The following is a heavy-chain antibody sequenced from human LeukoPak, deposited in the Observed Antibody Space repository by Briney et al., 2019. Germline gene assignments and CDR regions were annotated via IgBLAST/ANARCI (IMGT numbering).Heavy chain of an antibody. J-gene: IGHJ4*02. CDR2: IWYGGSNK. Sequence: GRSLRLSCAASGFTFSSYGMHWVRRAPGKGLEWVAVIWYGGSNKYYADSVKGRFTISRDNSKNTLYLQMNSLRAEDTSVYYCARDIAAADSYYFDYWGQGILVTVSS. V-gene: IGHV3-33*08. CDR3: ARDIAAADSYYFDY. D-gene: IGHD6-13*01. CDR1: GFTFSSYG.